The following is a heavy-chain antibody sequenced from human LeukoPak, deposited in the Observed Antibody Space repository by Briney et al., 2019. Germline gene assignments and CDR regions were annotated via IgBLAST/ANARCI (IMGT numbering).Heavy chain of an antibody. J-gene: IGHJ4*02. CDR1: GFTFSSYS. CDR2: ISSSSSYI. V-gene: IGHV3-21*04. D-gene: IGHD3-22*01. Sequence: PGGSLRLSCAASGFTFSSYSMNWVRQAPGKGLEWVSSISSSSSYIYYADSVEGRFTISRDNAKNSLYLQMNSLRAEDTALYYCAKDSDRDSSGYFCLDYWGQGTLVTVSS. CDR3: AKDSDRDSSGYFCLDY.